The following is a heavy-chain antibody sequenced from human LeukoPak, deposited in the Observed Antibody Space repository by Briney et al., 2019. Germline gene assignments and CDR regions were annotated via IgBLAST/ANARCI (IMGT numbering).Heavy chain of an antibody. CDR3: ARALTHYYGSGSYFQY. CDR1: GFTFTSYA. D-gene: IGHD3-10*01. CDR2: ISNDGSNK. V-gene: IGHV3-30-3*01. Sequence: GRSLRVSCAASGFTFTSYAMHWLRQAPGKGLEWVAVISNDGSNKYYADSVKGRFTISRDNSKNTLYLQMNSLRAEDTAVYYCARALTHYYGSGSYFQYWGQGTLVTVSS. J-gene: IGHJ4*02.